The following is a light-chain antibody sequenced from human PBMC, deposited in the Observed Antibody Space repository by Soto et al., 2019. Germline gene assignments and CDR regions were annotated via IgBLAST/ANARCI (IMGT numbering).Light chain of an antibody. CDR2: WAS. CDR1: QSVLFSSTNENC. J-gene: IGKJ1*01. CDR3: EQCYSPPCT. V-gene: IGKV4-1*01. Sequence: DIVMTQSPDSLAVSLGERAAINCRSSQSVLFSSTNENCLGWYQQKPGQPPKLLIYWASTRESGVPARFSGRGSGTDFTLTITNLQAEDVAVYYCEQCYSPPCTFGHGTKVEIK.